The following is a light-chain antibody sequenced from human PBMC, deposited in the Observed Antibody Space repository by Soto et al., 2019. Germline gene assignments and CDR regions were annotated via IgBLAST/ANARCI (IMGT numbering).Light chain of an antibody. Sequence: QSVLTQPPSVSGAPGQRVTISCTGSSSNIGAGYDVHWYQQLPGTAPKLLIYGNSNRPSGVPDRFSGSKSGTSASLAITWLQAEDAADYYCQSYDSGLSVVFGGGTKLTVL. V-gene: IGLV1-40*01. CDR3: QSYDSGLSVV. J-gene: IGLJ2*01. CDR2: GNS. CDR1: SSNIGAGYD.